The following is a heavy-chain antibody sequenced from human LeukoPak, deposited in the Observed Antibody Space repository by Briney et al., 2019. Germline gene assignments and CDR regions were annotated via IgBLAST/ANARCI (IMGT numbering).Heavy chain of an antibody. Sequence: ASVKVSCKASGYTFTSYGISWVRQAPGQGLEWMGWISAYNGNTNYAQKLQGRATMTTDTSTSTAYMELRSLRSDDTAVYYCARVNGYDSYNWFDPWGQGTLVTVSS. D-gene: IGHD5-12*01. CDR1: GYTFTSYG. J-gene: IGHJ5*02. CDR3: ARVNGYDSYNWFDP. V-gene: IGHV1-18*04. CDR2: ISAYNGNT.